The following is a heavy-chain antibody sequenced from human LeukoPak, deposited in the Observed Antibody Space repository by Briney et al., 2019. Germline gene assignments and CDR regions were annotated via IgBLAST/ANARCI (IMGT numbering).Heavy chain of an antibody. D-gene: IGHD3-22*01. CDR2: IGGAGGT. J-gene: IGHJ5*02. V-gene: IGHV3-23*01. CDR1: XFTXSXYA. CDR3: ASRPYDASGYYFSP. Sequence: PGGSLRLSCAASXFTXSXYAMSXXXXXPGKGLEWVSAIGGAGGTYYADSVKGRFTISRDNSKNMLYLQVSSLRAEDTAIYYCASRPYDASGYYFSPGGQGTLVTVSS.